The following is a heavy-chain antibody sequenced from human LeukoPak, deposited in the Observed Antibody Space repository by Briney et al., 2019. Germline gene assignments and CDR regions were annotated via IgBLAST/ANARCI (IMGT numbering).Heavy chain of an antibody. CDR3: ARDIRPRSVSDWQVGHYMDV. CDR1: GGSISSYY. V-gene: IGHV4-4*07. J-gene: IGHJ6*03. D-gene: IGHD1-26*01. CDR2: IYTSGST. Sequence: PSETLSLTCTVSGGSISSYYWSWIRQPAGKGLEWIGRIYTSGSTNYNPSLKSRVTMPVDTSKNQFSLKLSSVTAADTAVYYCARDIRPRSVSDWQVGHYMDVWGKGTTVTVSS.